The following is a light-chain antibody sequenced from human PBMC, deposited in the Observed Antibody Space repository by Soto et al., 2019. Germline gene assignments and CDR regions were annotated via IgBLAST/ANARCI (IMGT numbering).Light chain of an antibody. CDR2: DSS. V-gene: IGKV3D-20*01. J-gene: IGKJ5*01. CDR1: QSVGTY. Sequence: IVVTQAPATLPFSPGERATLSCWASQSVGTYIAWYKQKPGLAPRLVMFDSSTRATGIPDRFSGSGSGTDFTLTISRLEPADFAVYFCQQYGNSPQITFGQGTRLEIK. CDR3: QQYGNSPQIT.